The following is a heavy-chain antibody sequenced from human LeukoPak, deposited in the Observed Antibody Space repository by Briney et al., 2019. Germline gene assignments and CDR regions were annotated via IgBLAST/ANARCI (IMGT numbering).Heavy chain of an antibody. D-gene: IGHD6-19*01. V-gene: IGHV3-11*04. CDR3: ARVSIWAAGPSL. J-gene: IGHJ4*02. Sequence: GGSLRLSCAASGFTFSDYYMSWMRQAPGKGLEWVSYISSSGSTIYYADSVKGRFTISRDNAKNSLYLQMNGLRAEDTAVYYCARVSIWAAGPSLWGQGTLVTVSS. CDR1: GFTFSDYY. CDR2: ISSSGSTI.